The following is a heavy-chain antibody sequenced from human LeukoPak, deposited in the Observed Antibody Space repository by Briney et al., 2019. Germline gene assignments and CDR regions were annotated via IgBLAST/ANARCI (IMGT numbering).Heavy chain of an antibody. CDR2: ISGSGGST. CDR1: GFTFSSYA. CDR3: AKASYYDFWSGYYTGSAFDI. J-gene: IGHJ3*02. V-gene: IGHV3-23*01. D-gene: IGHD3-3*01. Sequence: QTGGSLRLSCAASGFTFSSYAMSWVRQAPGKGLEWVSAISGSGGSTYYADSVKGRFTISRDNSKNTLYLQMNSLRAEDTAVYYCAKASYYDFWSGYYTGSAFDIWGQGTMVTVSP.